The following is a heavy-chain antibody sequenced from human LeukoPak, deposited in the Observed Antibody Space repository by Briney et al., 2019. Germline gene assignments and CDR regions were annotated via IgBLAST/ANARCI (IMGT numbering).Heavy chain of an antibody. D-gene: IGHD6-19*01. V-gene: IGHV1-18*01. CDR3: ARRDSSGWYDFDY. J-gene: IGHJ4*02. Sequence: ISAYNGNTNYAQKLQGRVTMTTDTSTSTAYMELRSLRSDDTAVYYCARRDSSGWYDFDYWGQGTLVTVSS. CDR2: ISAYNGNT.